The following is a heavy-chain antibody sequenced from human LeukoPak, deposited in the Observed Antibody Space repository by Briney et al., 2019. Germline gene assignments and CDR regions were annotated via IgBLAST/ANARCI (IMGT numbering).Heavy chain of an antibody. CDR2: IYTSGST. V-gene: IGHV4-4*07. CDR1: GGSISSYY. CDR3: ARDGGYGDYRIPAFDY. D-gene: IGHD4-17*01. Sequence: SETLSLTCTVSGGSISSYYWSWIRQPAGKGLEWIGRIYTSGSTNYNPSLKSRVTISVDTSKNQFSLKLSSVTAADTAVYYCARDGGYGDYRIPAFDYWGQGTLVTVSS. J-gene: IGHJ4*02.